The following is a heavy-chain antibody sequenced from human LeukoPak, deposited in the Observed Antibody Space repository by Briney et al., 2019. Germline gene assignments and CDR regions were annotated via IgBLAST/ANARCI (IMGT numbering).Heavy chain of an antibody. Sequence: GGSLRLSCAASGFTFSSYEMNWVRQAPGKGLEWVSYISSSGSTIYYADSVKGRFTIPRDNAKNSLYLQMNSLRAEDTAVYYCAKLGITMIGGVWGKGTTVTISS. J-gene: IGHJ6*04. D-gene: IGHD3-10*02. V-gene: IGHV3-48*03. CDR3: AKLGITMIGGV. CDR1: GFTFSSYE. CDR2: ISSSGSTI.